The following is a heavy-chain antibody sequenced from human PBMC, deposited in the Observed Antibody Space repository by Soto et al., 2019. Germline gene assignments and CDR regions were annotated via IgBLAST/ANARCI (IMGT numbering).Heavy chain of an antibody. D-gene: IGHD2-21*01. Sequence: EVQLVESGGALVQPGGYRRVSCAASGFTVTSNYMIWVRQAPGKGLEWVSVIKSDGSTHYADSVKGRFTISRDRSKNTLHLQMNSLRVEDTAVYYCARVWDYWGQGTLVTVSS. CDR2: IKSDGST. J-gene: IGHJ4*02. CDR1: GFTVTSNY. CDR3: ARVWDY. V-gene: IGHV3-66*01.